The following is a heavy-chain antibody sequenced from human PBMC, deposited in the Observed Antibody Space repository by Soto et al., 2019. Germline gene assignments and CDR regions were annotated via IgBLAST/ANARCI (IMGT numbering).Heavy chain of an antibody. CDR1: GYTFTSYG. D-gene: IGHD6-13*01. J-gene: IGHJ4*02. CDR3: VRDVRQQLVFDY. V-gene: IGHV1-18*01. CDR2: ISAYNGNT. Sequence: EASVKVSCKASGYTFTSYGISWVRQAPGQGLEWMGWISAYNGNTNYAQKLQGRVTMTTDTSTSTAYMELRSLRSDDTAVYYCVRDVRQQLVFDYWGQGTLVTVSS.